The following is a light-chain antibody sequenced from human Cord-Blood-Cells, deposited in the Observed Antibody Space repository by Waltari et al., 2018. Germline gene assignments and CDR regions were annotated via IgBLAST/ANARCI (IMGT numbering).Light chain of an antibody. CDR3: SSYAGNDNMV. CDR2: EIR. J-gene: IGLJ2*01. V-gene: IGLV2-8*01. Sequence: QSALTLPTSASGSLGQSVTISCTGTSSDVGGYNYVSGYHQHPGKDPKFCIYEIRTRPSGVPVLFSGCKPRDTASRCVAGRQAKDETDYNCSSYAGNDNMVFGRESKLTVL. CDR1: SSDVGGYNY.